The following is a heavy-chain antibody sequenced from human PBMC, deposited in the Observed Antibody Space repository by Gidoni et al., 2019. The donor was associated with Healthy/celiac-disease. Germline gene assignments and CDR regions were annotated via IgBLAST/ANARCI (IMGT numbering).Heavy chain of an antibody. Sequence: QVQLVESGGGVVQPGRSLRLSCAASGFTFSSYGMHWVRQAPGKGLEWVAVISYDGSNKYYADSVKGRFTISRDNSKNTLYLQMNSLRAEDTAVYYCAKDSGIQLWFRVYYYGMDVWGQGTTVTVSS. CDR2: ISYDGSNK. V-gene: IGHV3-30*18. CDR3: AKDSGIQLWFRVYYYGMDV. CDR1: GFTFSSYG. J-gene: IGHJ6*02. D-gene: IGHD5-18*01.